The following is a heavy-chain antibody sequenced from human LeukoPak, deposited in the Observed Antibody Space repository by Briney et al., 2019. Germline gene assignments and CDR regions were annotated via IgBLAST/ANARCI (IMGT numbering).Heavy chain of an antibody. J-gene: IGHJ4*02. V-gene: IGHV3-23*01. Sequence: PGGSLRLSCAASGFTFSSCAMTWVRQAPGKGLEWVSAITGSGGSTYYADSVKGRFTVSRDNSKNTLYLQMNSLRAEDTAVYYCARGRTPQDYWGQGTLVTVSS. CDR2: ITGSGGST. CDR1: GFTFSSCA. CDR3: ARGRTPQDY.